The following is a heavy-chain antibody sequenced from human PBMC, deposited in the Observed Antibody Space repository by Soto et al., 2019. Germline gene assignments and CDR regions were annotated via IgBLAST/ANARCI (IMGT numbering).Heavy chain of an antibody. D-gene: IGHD6-13*01. V-gene: IGHV1-69*13. J-gene: IGHJ3*02. Sequence: SVQVSCKASGGTFSSYAISWVRQAPGQGLEWMGGIIPIFGTANYAQKFQGRVTITADESTSTAYMELSSLRSEDTAVYYCARGGQLVKVYAFDSWGQGTMVTVS. CDR3: ARGGQLVKVYAFDS. CDR2: IIPIFGTA. CDR1: GGTFSSYA.